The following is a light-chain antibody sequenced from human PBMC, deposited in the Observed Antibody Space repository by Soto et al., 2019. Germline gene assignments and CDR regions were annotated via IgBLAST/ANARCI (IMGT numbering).Light chain of an antibody. J-gene: IGKJ1*01. CDR1: QSVRSSY. V-gene: IGKV3-20*01. Sequence: EIVLTQSPGTLSLSPGERVTLSCRASQSVRSSYLAWYQQKPGQAPRLLFYGASSRATDIPDRFSGSGSGTDFILTISRLEPDDFAVYYCQQYCRSPWTFGQGTKVEIK. CDR3: QQYCRSPWT. CDR2: GAS.